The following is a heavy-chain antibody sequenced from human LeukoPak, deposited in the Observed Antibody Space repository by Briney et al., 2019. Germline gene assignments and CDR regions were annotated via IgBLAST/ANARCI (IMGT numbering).Heavy chain of an antibody. CDR1: GGTFSSYT. J-gene: IGHJ3*02. Sequence: SVKVSCKASGGTFSSYTISWVRQAPGQGLEWMGRIIPILGIANYAQKFQGRVTITADKSTSTAYMELSSLRSEDTAVYYCAKYTYLYDSGRLLRAFDIWGQGTMVTVSS. CDR2: IIPILGIA. CDR3: AKYTYLYDSGRLLRAFDI. D-gene: IGHD3-10*01. V-gene: IGHV1-69*02.